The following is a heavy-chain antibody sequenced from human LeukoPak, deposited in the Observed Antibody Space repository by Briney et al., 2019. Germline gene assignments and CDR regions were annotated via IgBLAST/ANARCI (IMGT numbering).Heavy chain of an antibody. V-gene: IGHV3-23*01. Sequence: PGGSLRLSCTASGFTFSSYAMSWVRQAPGKGLEWVSAISGSGGSTYYADSVKGRFTISRDNSKNTLYLQMNSLRAEDTALYYCAKDMGRYFDWLCFGMDVWGQGTTVTVSS. CDR1: GFTFSSYA. CDR2: ISGSGGST. CDR3: AKDMGRYFDWLCFGMDV. J-gene: IGHJ6*02. D-gene: IGHD3-9*01.